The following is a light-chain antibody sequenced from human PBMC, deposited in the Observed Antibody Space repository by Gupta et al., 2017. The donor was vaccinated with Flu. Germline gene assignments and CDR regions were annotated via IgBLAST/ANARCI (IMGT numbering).Light chain of an antibody. CDR3: QQDGSAPQT. J-gene: IGKJ2*01. CDR1: ESVTSAS. CDR2: GAS. V-gene: IGKV3-20*01. Sequence: PGERASLSCRASESVTSASLAWYQHQPGQTPRLLIYGASSRATGIPDRFTGSGSGTEFTLTINRLEPEDFAVYYCQQDGSAPQTFGQGTRLEIK.